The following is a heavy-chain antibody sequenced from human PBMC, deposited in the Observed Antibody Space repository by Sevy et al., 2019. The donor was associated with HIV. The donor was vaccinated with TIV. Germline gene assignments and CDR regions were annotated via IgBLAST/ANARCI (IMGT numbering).Heavy chain of an antibody. CDR1: GFTFSIAW. V-gene: IGHV3-15*01. D-gene: IGHD3-16*02. J-gene: IGHJ5*02. Sequence: GGSLRLSCAASGFTFSIAWMSWVRQTPGKGLEWVGRIKSKTDGGTTDYAPPVKGRFTISRDDSKNTLYLQMNNLKTEDTALYYCTIGGLFDPWGQGTLVTVSS. CDR2: IKSKTDGGTT. CDR3: TIGGLFDP.